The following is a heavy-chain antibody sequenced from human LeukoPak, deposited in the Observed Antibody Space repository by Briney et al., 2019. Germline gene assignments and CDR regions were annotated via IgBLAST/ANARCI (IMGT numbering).Heavy chain of an antibody. CDR3: ARAKIVVVPAAMKSRGAWFDP. Sequence: PSQTLSLTCVVSGGSISSGGYSWSWIRQPPGKGLEWIGYIYHSGSTYYNPSLKSRVTISVDRSKNQFSLKLSSVTAADTAVYYCARAKIVVVPAAMKSRGAWFDPWGQGTLVTVSS. V-gene: IGHV4-30-2*01. D-gene: IGHD2-2*01. J-gene: IGHJ5*02. CDR2: IYHSGST. CDR1: GGSISSGGYS.